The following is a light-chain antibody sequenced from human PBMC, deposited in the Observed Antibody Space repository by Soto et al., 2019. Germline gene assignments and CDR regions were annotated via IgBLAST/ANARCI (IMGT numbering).Light chain of an antibody. CDR1: QRITNNF. CDR3: QQYGRSPFT. V-gene: IGKV3-20*01. CDR2: GAS. Sequence: EIVLTQSPVTLSLSPGERATLSCRASQRITNNFLAWFQQKPGLAPRLLIYGASTRASGVPDRFSGGGSGTDFVLTISRLEPEDFAVYSCQQYGRSPFTFGQGTKLQIK. J-gene: IGKJ2*01.